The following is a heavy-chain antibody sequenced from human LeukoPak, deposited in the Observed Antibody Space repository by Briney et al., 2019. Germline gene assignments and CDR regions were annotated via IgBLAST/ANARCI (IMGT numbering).Heavy chain of an antibody. CDR1: GFTFSDYY. D-gene: IGHD5-12*01. V-gene: IGHV3-11*01. CDR3: ARVRGSYSSDY. Sequence: GGSLRLSCAASGFTFSDYYMSWIRQAPGKGLEWVSFISNDGRTVSYADSVKGQFAISRDNSKNSLYLRMNSLTADDTAVYFCARVRGSYSSDYWGQGTLVTVSS. J-gene: IGHJ4*02. CDR2: ISNDGRTV.